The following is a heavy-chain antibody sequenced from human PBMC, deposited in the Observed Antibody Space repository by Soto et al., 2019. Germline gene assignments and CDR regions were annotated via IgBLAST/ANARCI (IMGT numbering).Heavy chain of an antibody. V-gene: IGHV3-53*04. CDR3: ARDRYNTGWLDPFDI. Sequence: EVQLVESGGGLVQPGGSLRLSCAGSGFTVSSNYLSWVRHAPGKGLEWVSVIFTGGSTYYADSVKGRFTISRHSSKNTVYLQMNSLRAEDTAVYYCARDRYNTGWLDPFDIWGQGTMVTVSS. D-gene: IGHD6-19*01. J-gene: IGHJ3*02. CDR1: GFTVSSNY. CDR2: IFTGGST.